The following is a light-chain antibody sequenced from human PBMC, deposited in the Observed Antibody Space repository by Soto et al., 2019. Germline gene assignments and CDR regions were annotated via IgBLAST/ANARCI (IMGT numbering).Light chain of an antibody. J-gene: IGLJ1*01. CDR1: SSDVGGYNY. CDR2: EVN. CDR3: SSYTSISLYV. V-gene: IGLV2-14*01. Sequence: QSALTQPASVSGSPGQSITISCTGTSSDVGGYNYVSWYQQHPGKAPKLMIYEVNYRPSGVSNRFSGSKSGDTASLTISGLQPEEEADYYCSSYTSISLYVFGTGTKV.